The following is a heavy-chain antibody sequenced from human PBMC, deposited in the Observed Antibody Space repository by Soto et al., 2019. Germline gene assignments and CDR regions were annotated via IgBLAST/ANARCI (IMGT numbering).Heavy chain of an antibody. J-gene: IGHJ4*02. CDR2: INHSGST. CDR1: GGSFSGYY. V-gene: IGHV4-34*01. Sequence: PSETLSLTCAVYGGSFSGYYWSWIRQPPGKGLEWIGEINHSGSTNYNPSLKSRVTISVDTSKNQFSLKLSSVTAADTAVYYCARGRQDGIAAAGYYFDYWGQGTLVT. D-gene: IGHD6-13*01. CDR3: ARGRQDGIAAAGYYFDY.